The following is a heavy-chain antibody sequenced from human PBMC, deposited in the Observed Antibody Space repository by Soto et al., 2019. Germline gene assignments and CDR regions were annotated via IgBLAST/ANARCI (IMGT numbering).Heavy chain of an antibody. D-gene: IGHD3-10*02. Sequence: SVKVSCKASGDTFSSYAISWVRQAPGKGLEWMGKIIPTFGRTNYAQKFQGRLTISADDSTSTAYMELTSLESDDTAVYYCARGPLSSFAMDVWGQGTTVTVSS. V-gene: IGHV1-69*13. CDR1: GDTFSSYA. CDR2: IIPTFGRT. J-gene: IGHJ6*02. CDR3: ARGPLSSFAMDV.